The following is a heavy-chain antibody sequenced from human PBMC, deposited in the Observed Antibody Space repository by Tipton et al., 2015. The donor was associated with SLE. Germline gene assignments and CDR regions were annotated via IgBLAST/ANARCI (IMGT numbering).Heavy chain of an antibody. J-gene: IGHJ4*02. CDR2: IYYTGST. CDR3: ARDAHGYYSGWMDY. V-gene: IGHV4-34*11. CDR1: GGSFSGYY. D-gene: IGHD2-15*01. Sequence: LRLSCAVYGGSFSGYYWGWIRQPPGKGLEWIGSIYYTGSTPYNPSLKSRVTMSVDTSKNQFSLILSSVTAADTAVYYCARDAHGYYSGWMDYWGQGTLVTVSS.